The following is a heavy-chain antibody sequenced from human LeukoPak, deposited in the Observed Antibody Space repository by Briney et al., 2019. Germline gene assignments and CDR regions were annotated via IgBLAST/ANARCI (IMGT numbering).Heavy chain of an antibody. D-gene: IGHD2-15*01. CDR1: GFTFSSYS. CDR2: ISSSSSYI. CDR3: ARGSPCSGGSCYRNYYYYGMDV. J-gene: IGHJ6*02. Sequence: GRSLRLSCAASGFTFSSYSMNWVRQAPGKGLEWVSSISSSSSYIYYADSVKGRFTISRDNAKNSLYLQMNSLRAEDTAVYYCARGSPCSGGSCYRNYYYYGMDVWGQGTTVTVSS. V-gene: IGHV3-21*01.